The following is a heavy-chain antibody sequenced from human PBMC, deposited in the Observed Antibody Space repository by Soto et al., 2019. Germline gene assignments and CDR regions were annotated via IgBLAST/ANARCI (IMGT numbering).Heavy chain of an antibody. J-gene: IGHJ6*03. CDR3: ARAHYDILTGYPTPPYYYYMDV. Sequence: SETLSLTCTVSGGSISSYYWSWIRQPPGKGLEWIGYIYYSGSTNYNPSLKSRVTISVDTSKNQFSLKLSSVTAADTAVYYCARAHYDILTGYPTPPYYYYMDVWGKGTTVTVSS. D-gene: IGHD3-9*01. V-gene: IGHV4-59*12. CDR1: GGSISSYY. CDR2: IYYSGST.